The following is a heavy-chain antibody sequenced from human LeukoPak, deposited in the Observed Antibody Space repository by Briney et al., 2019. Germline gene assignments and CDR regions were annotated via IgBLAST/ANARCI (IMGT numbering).Heavy chain of an antibody. CDR1: GFTFSSYS. CDR2: ISSSGNSI. J-gene: IGHJ4*02. Sequence: GGSLRLSCAASGFTFSSYSMNWVRQAPGKGLEWVSYISSSGNSISYADSVKGRFTISRDNAKSSLYLQMNSLRDEDTAVYYCAMTYSSRWYCPYWGQGTLVTVSS. D-gene: IGHD6-13*01. CDR3: AMTYSSRWYCPY. V-gene: IGHV3-48*02.